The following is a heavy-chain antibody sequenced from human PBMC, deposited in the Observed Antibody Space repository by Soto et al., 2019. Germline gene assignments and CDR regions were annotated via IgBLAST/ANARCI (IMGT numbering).Heavy chain of an antibody. CDR1: GFSLSTGGVG. J-gene: IGHJ6*02. D-gene: IGHD1-1*01. CDR2: IYWDDDK. Sequence: QITLKESGPTLVKPTQTLTLTCTFSGFSLSTGGVGVGWIRQPPGKALEWLALIYWDDDKRYSTTLKSRLTITKDTSKNQVVLIMTNMDPVDTATYYCAHTASPPDLEGPFYPYYYSYGLDVWGQGTTVTVSS. V-gene: IGHV2-5*02. CDR3: AHTASPPDLEGPFYPYYYSYGLDV.